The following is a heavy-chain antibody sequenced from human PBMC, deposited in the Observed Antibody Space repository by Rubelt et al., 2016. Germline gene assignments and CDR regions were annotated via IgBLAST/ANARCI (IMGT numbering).Heavy chain of an antibody. V-gene: IGHV3-33*01. J-gene: IGHJ3*02. CDR3: ARAPPVRYFDWFPERSAFDI. CDR2: IWYDGGNK. D-gene: IGHD3-9*01. Sequence: QVQLVESGGGVVQPGRSLRLSCAASGFTFSTHGIHWVRQAPGKGLAWVAVIWYDGGNKYYADSVKDRFTISRDNSKNTVFLQMNSLRAEDTAVYYCARAPPVRYFDWFPERSAFDIWGQGTMVTVSS. CDR1: GFTFSTHG.